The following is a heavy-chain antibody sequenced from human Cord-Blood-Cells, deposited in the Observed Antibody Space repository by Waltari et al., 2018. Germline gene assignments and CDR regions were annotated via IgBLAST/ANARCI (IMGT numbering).Heavy chain of an antibody. CDR1: GGSISSYY. CDR2: IYYSGSS. D-gene: IGHD1-1*01. CDR3: ARVTTGTPSYYYGMDV. Sequence: QVQLQESGPGLVKPSETLSLTCTVSGGSISSYYWSWIRQPPGKGLEWIGYIYYSGSSNYNPSLKSRVTISLDTSKHQFSLKLSSVTAADTAVYYCARVTTGTPSYYYGMDVWGQGTTVTVSS. V-gene: IGHV4-59*01. J-gene: IGHJ6*02.